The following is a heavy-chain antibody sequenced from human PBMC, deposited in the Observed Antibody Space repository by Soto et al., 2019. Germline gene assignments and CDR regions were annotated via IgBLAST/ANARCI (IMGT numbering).Heavy chain of an antibody. CDR1: GGTFSTYA. CDR3: ARSQGGSSSLDIYYYYYYGMDV. CDR2: VIPIFGTP. V-gene: IGHV1-69*01. Sequence: QVQLVQSGAEVKKPGSSVKVSCKAPGGTFSTYAISWVRQAPGQGLEWMGGVIPIFGTPKYAQKFQGRVTITADESTSTGYMELRSLRSEYTAVYYCARSQGGSSSLDIYYYYYYGMDVWGQGTTVTVSS. J-gene: IGHJ6*02. D-gene: IGHD2-15*01.